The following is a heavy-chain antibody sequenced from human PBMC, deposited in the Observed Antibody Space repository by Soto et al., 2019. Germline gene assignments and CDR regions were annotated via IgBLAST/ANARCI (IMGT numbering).Heavy chain of an antibody. CDR3: TSWNWNPFDY. V-gene: IGHV3-73*01. CDR1: GFTFSGSA. Sequence: GGSLRLSCAASGFTFSGSAMHWVRQASGKGLEWVGRIRSKAKSYATAYDASVKGRFTISRDDSKNTAYLQMNSLKTEDTAVYYCTSWNWNPFDYWGQGTLVTVSS. D-gene: IGHD1-1*01. J-gene: IGHJ4*02. CDR2: IRSKAKSYAT.